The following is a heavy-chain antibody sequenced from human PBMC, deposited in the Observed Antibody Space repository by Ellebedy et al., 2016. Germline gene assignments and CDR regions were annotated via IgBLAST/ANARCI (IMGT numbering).Heavy chain of an antibody. CDR3: AKWNGGWYAFVV. D-gene: IGHD6-19*01. Sequence: SETLSLTCNVSGGSVSSDYWNWIRRPPGKGLEWIGYVFHTGITSYNPSLKSRVTMSLDTSRSQFSLRLTSVTAADTAVYYCAKWNGGWYAFVVWGQGTMVTVSS. V-gene: IGHV4-59*02. J-gene: IGHJ3*01. CDR1: GGSVSSDY. CDR2: VFHTGIT.